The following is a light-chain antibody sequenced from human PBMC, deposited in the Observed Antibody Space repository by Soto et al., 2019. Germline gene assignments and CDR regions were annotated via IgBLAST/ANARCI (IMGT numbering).Light chain of an antibody. V-gene: IGKV3-20*01. CDR2: ATS. CDR3: QHYGGTPLT. J-gene: IGKJ4*01. Sequence: EIVLTQSPDTLSLSPGESATLFCGASQTVSSSYLAWYQQKPGQAPRLLMSATSKRATGIPDRFSGSGSGTEFTLTISGLGAEDFAVFYCQHYGGTPLTFGGGTKVEIK. CDR1: QTVSSSY.